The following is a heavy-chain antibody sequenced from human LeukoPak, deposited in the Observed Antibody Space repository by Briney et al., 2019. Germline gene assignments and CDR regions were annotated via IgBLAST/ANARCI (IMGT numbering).Heavy chain of an antibody. CDR2: IYYDGNT. CDR3: ARQYYDSSGYYQGAFDI. V-gene: IGHV4-39*01. J-gene: IGHJ3*02. Sequence: SETLSLTCAVSGGFIRRSICYWGWIRHPPGKGLEWIGTIYYDGNTYYNLSLRSRVTISVDTSKNQFSLKLSSVTAADTAVYYCARQYYDSSGYYQGAFDIWGQGTMVTVSS. CDR1: GGFIRRSICY. D-gene: IGHD3-22*01.